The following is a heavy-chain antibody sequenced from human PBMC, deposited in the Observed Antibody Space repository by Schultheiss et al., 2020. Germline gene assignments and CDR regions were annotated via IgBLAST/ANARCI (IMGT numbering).Heavy chain of an antibody. CDR1: GFTFSSYA. CDR2: IKSKTDGGTT. J-gene: IGHJ6*03. CDR3: AKMVGITMVRGYYMDV. D-gene: IGHD3-10*01. Sequence: GGSLRLSCAASGFTFSSYAMHWVRQAPGKGLEWVGRIKSKTDGGTTDYAAPVKGRFTISRDDSKSTLYLQMNSLRAEDTAVYYCAKMVGITMVRGYYMDVWGKGTTVTVSS. V-gene: IGHV3-15*07.